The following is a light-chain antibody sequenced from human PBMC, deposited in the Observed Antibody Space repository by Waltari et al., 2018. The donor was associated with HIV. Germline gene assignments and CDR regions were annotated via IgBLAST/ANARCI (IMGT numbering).Light chain of an antibody. CDR3: VGWDASLSAYV. Sequence: QSVLTQPPSASGTPGQRVTISCSGSSSNIGHDNVYWYQQLPGTTPTPLIYKNIQRPSGVPDRFAGSKSGTSAYLAISGLRSEDEADYYCVGWDASLSAYVFGAGTKVTVL. J-gene: IGLJ1*01. V-gene: IGLV1-47*01. CDR2: KNI. CDR1: SSNIGHDN.